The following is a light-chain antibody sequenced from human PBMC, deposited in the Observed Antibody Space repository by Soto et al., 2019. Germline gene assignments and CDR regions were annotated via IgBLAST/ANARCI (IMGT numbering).Light chain of an antibody. V-gene: IGLV1-44*01. Sequence: QSVLTQPPSASGTPGQRVTISCSGSSSNIGSKSVNWYQQLPGTAPKLLIHSNSQRPSGVPARFSGAKSGTSASLAISGLQSEEEADYYCAAWDDSLSGPVFGGGTKLTVL. CDR1: SSNIGSKS. CDR2: SNS. J-gene: IGLJ3*02. CDR3: AAWDDSLSGPV.